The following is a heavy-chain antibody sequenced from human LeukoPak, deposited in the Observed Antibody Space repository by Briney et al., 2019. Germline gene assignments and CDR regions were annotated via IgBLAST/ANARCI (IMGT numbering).Heavy chain of an antibody. J-gene: IGHJ5*02. D-gene: IGHD3-9*01. CDR3: ARGGRYFDVVGPFDP. CDR2: IIPILGIA. CDR1: GGTFSSYA. Sequence: SVKVSCKASGGTFSSYAISWVRQAPGQGLEWMGRIIPILGIANYAQEFQGRVTMTRNTSISTAYMELSSLRSEDTAVYYCARGGRYFDVVGPFDPWGQGTLVTVSS. V-gene: IGHV1-69*04.